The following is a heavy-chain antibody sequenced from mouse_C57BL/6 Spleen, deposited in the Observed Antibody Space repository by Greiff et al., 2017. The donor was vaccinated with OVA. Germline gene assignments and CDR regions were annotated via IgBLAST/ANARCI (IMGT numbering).Heavy chain of an antibody. D-gene: IGHD1-1*01. CDR3: ATPGGGSSPYYAMDY. CDR2: IWSGGST. V-gene: IGHV2-2*01. Sequence: VQLQQSGPGLVQPSQSLSITCTVSGFSLTSYGVHWVRQSPGKGLEWLGVIWSGGSTDYNAAFISRLSISKDNSKSQVFFKMNSRQADDTAIYYCATPGGGSSPYYAMDYWGQGTSVTVSS. J-gene: IGHJ4*01. CDR1: GFSLTSYG.